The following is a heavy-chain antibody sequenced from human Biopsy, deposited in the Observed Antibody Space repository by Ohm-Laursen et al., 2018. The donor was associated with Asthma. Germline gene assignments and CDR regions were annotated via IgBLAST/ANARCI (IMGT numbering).Heavy chain of an antibody. V-gene: IGHV4-59*01. D-gene: IGHD3-9*01. J-gene: IGHJ5*02. CDR2: IYFSGNT. CDR1: GGSITSFY. CDR3: AKAERYFDWCWFDP. Sequence: SETLSLTCTVSGGSITSFYWSWIRQPQGTGLEWIGYIYFSGNTNYNPSLKSRVTISIATSKNHFSLKLTSVTAADTAVYYCAKAERYFDWCWFDPWGQGTLVTVSS.